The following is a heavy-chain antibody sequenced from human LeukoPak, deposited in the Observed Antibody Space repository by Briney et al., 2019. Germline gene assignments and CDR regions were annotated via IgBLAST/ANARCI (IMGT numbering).Heavy chain of an antibody. Sequence: PSETLSLTCAVYGGSFSGYYWSWIRQPPGKGLEWIGSIYYSGSTYYNPSLKSRVTISVDTSKNQFSLKLSSVTAADTAVYYCARRGYCSGGSCYDWGQGTLVTVSS. V-gene: IGHV4-34*01. D-gene: IGHD2-15*01. CDR1: GGSFSGYY. J-gene: IGHJ4*02. CDR3: ARRGYCSGGSCYD. CDR2: IYYSGST.